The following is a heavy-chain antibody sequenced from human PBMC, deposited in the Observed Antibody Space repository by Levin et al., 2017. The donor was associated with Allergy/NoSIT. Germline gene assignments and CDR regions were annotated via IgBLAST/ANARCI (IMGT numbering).Heavy chain of an antibody. CDR2: IGTAGDT. J-gene: IGHJ2*01. Sequence: PGESLKISCAASGFTFSSYDMHWVRQATGKGLEWVSAIGTAGDTYYPGSVKGRFTISRENAKNSLYLQMNSLRAGDTAVYYCARGRFGGVIVRNWYFDLWGRGTLVTVSS. V-gene: IGHV3-13*01. D-gene: IGHD3-16*02. CDR3: ARGRFGGVIVRNWYFDL. CDR1: GFTFSSYD.